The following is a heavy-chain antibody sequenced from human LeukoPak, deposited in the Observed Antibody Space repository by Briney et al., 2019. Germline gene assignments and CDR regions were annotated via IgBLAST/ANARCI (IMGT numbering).Heavy chain of an antibody. J-gene: IGHJ4*02. CDR3: AKDRGGDYGDFYYIDY. D-gene: IGHD4-17*01. CDR2: IRYDGSNK. Sequence: GGSLRLSCAASGFTFSSYGMHWVRQAPGKGLEWVAFIRYDGSNKYYADSVKGRFTISRDNSKNTLYLQMNSLRAEDTAVYYCAKDRGGDYGDFYYIDYWGQGTLVTVSS. CDR1: GFTFSSYG. V-gene: IGHV3-30*02.